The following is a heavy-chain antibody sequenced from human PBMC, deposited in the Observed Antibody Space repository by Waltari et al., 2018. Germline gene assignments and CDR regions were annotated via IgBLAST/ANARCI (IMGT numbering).Heavy chain of an antibody. CDR1: GDNVSSKSAA. CDR3: ARGIKGVTGRGFFDY. J-gene: IGHJ4*02. D-gene: IGHD6-19*01. CDR2: TYYRSKWYN. V-gene: IGHV6-1*02. Sequence: QVQLQQSGPGLMKPSQTLSLTCAISGDNVSSKSAAWNWLRQSPSRGLEWLGRTYYRSKWYNDSAVSVNSRIIVSADTSKNQFSLQLHSLTPEDTAVYYCARGIKGVTGRGFFDYWGLGTLVTVSS.